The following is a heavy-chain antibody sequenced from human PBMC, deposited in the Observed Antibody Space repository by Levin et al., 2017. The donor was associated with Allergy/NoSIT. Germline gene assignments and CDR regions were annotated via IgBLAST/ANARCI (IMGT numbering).Heavy chain of an antibody. D-gene: IGHD4-17*01. CDR1: GFTFSDYY. V-gene: IGHV3-11*01. CDR3: ATDYGVLGANAFDI. J-gene: IGHJ3*02. Sequence: PGGSLRLSCAASGFTFSDYYMSWIRQAPGKGLEWVSYISSSGSTIYYADSVKGRFTISRDNAKNSLYLQMNSLRAEDTAVYYCATDYGVLGANAFDIWGQGTMVTVSS. CDR2: ISSSGSTI.